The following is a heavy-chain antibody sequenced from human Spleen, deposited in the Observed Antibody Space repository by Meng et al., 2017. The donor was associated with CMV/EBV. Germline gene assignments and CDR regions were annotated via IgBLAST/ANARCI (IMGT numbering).Heavy chain of an antibody. D-gene: IGHD4-23*01. J-gene: IGHJ4*02. CDR3: ARVPTTVVTQNFDY. CDR2: INHSGGT. Sequence: CAVYGGSFSGSYWTWIRQPPGKGLEWIGEINHSGGTKYNPSLESRVTISVDTSKNQFSLKLSSVTAADTAVYYCARVPTTVVTQNFDYWGQGILVTVSS. V-gene: IGHV4-34*01. CDR1: GGSFSGSY.